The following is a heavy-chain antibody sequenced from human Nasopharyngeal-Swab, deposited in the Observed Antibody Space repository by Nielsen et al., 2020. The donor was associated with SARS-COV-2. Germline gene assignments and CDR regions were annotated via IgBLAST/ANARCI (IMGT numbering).Heavy chain of an antibody. CDR1: GGSVSSYY. Sequence: SETLSLTCTVSGGSVSSYYWTWIRQPPGKGLEWIGEINPGGNTNYNPSLKSRVSISVDTSKNQFSLKLSSVTAADTAVYYCARARITMIVVVNAFDIWGQGTMVTVSS. CDR3: ARARITMIVVVNAFDI. V-gene: IGHV4-34*01. J-gene: IGHJ3*02. CDR2: INPGGNT. D-gene: IGHD3-22*01.